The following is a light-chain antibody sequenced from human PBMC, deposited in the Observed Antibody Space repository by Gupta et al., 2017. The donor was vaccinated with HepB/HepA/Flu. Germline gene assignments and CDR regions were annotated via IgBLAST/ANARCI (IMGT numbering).Light chain of an antibody. CDR2: DGS. CDR3: SSYTSTITVV. Sequence: QSALPQPASVSGSPGQSITISCTGTSSDVGTSNSVSWYQQKPGKAPKLMVFDGSKRPSGVYDRCSGSKSGNTASLTISGLQAEDEADYYCSSYTSTITVVFGGGTRLTVL. V-gene: IGLV2-14*03. J-gene: IGLJ3*02. CDR1: SSDVGTSNS.